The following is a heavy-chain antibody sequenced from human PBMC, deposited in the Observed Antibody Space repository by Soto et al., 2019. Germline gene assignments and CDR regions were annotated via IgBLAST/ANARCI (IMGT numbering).Heavy chain of an antibody. V-gene: IGHV1-18*01. CDR3: ARWGDGTYMADC. Sequence: QVQLVQSGAEVKKPGASVKVSCKASGYTFDNYGVTWVRQAPGQGLEWMAWVSAYNGKTNFAQKFQDRITMTTDTSTSTAYMDLRSLRSDDTAVYYCARWGDGTYMADCWGQGTLVTGSS. D-gene: IGHD1-26*01. CDR2: VSAYNGKT. J-gene: IGHJ4*02. CDR1: GYTFDNYG.